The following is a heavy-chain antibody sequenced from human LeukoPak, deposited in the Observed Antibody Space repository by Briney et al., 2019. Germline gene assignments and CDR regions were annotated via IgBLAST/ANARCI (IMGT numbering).Heavy chain of an antibody. D-gene: IGHD3-9*01. CDR1: GGSISSYY. CDR3: ARHWRPYYDILTGPADYYGMDV. V-gene: IGHV4-59*08. J-gene: IGHJ6*02. CDR2: IYYSGST. Sequence: SENLSLTCTVSGGSISSYYWSWIRQPPGKGLEWIGYIYYSGSTNYNPSLKSRVTISVDTSKNQFSLKLSSVTAADTAVYYCARHWRPYYDILTGPADYYGMDVWGQGTTVTVSS.